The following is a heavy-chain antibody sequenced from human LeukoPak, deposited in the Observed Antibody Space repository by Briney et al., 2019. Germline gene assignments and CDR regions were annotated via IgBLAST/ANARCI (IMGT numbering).Heavy chain of an antibody. CDR3: ARDKIEGPTKLDY. D-gene: IGHD1-1*01. Sequence: GGSLRLSCGASGFAFSSYAMTWVRQAPGKGLEWVANIKQDESEKYYVDSVKGRFTISRDNAKNSLYLQMNSLRAEDTAVYYCARDKIEGPTKLDYWGQGILVTVSS. CDR1: GFAFSSYA. CDR2: IKQDESEK. J-gene: IGHJ4*02. V-gene: IGHV3-7*01.